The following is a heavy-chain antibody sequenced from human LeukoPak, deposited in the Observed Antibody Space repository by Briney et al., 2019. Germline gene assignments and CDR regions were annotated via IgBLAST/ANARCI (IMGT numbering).Heavy chain of an antibody. CDR3: ARERNLADYYGSGLVDY. Sequence: LETLSLTCTVSGGSISSSSYYWGWIRQPPGKGLEWIGSIYYSGSTYYNPSLKSRVTISVDTSKNQFSLKLSSVTAADTAVYYCARERNLADYYGSGLVDYWGQGTLVTVSS. V-gene: IGHV4-39*07. J-gene: IGHJ4*02. D-gene: IGHD3-10*01. CDR1: GGSISSSSYY. CDR2: IYYSGST.